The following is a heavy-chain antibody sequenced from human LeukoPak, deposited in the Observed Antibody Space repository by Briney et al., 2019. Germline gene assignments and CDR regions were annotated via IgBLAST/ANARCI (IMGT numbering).Heavy chain of an antibody. D-gene: IGHD3-16*02. CDR3: ARADYDYVWGSYRQYYFDY. CDR1: GFTVSSNY. Sequence: PGGSLRLSCAASGFTVSSNYMSWVRQAPGKGLERVSVIYSGGSTYYADSVKGRFTISRDNSKNTLYLQMNSLRAEDTAVYYCARADYDYVWGSYRQYYFDYWGQGTLVTVSS. V-gene: IGHV3-66*01. CDR2: IYSGGST. J-gene: IGHJ4*02.